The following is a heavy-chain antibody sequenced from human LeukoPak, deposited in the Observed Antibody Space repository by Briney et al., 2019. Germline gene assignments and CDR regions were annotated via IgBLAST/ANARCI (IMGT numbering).Heavy chain of an antibody. CDR2: IRIGGGGT. D-gene: IGHD6-13*01. CDR3: ARCMVLSQGWCNWFDP. CDR1: GFDLTTYA. J-gene: IGHJ5*02. V-gene: IGHV3-23*01. Sequence: GGSLRLSCAASGFDLTTYAMTWVRQAPAKGLQWVSSIRIGGGGTYYADSVKGRFTISRDNSENTLHLQMNNLRVEDTARYFCARCMVLSQGWCNWFDPWGRGTLVTVSS.